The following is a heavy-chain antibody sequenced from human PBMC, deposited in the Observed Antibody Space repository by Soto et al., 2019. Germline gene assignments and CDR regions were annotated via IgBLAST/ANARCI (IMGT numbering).Heavy chain of an antibody. V-gene: IGHV1-69*01. CDR1: GGLFSSYP. CDR2: IIPVFQTA. J-gene: IGHJ4*02. CDR3: ARGGRCYTWFHEF. Sequence: QEQLVQSGAEVKKPGSSVKVSCKASGGLFSSYPISWVRQVPGQGLEWMGGIIPVFQTAYYTQRFQGRVPITPDGSTNKAYIGLSSPRSAGTAIYYWARGGRCYTWFHEFWGPGTLVTVSS. D-gene: IGHD3-16*02.